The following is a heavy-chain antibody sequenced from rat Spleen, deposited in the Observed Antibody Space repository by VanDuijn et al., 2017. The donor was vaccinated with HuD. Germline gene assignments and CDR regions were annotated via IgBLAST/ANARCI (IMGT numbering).Heavy chain of an antibody. V-gene: IGHV3-3*01. CDR3: ARRHYGYTDYFDY. J-gene: IGHJ2*01. Sequence: EVQLQESGPGLVKPSQSLSLTCSVTVYSITSSYRWSWIRKFPGNKLEWMGYINNAGSTNYNPSLKSRISVTRDTSKNQFFLQVNSVITEDTATYYCARRHYGYTDYFDYWGQGVMVTVSS. CDR1: VYSITSSYR. D-gene: IGHD1-6*01. CDR2: INNAGST.